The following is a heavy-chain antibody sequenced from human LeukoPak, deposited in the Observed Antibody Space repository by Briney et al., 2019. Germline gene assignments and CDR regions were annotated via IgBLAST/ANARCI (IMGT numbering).Heavy chain of an antibody. CDR2: IIPIFGTA. J-gene: IGHJ2*01. V-gene: IGHV1-69*05. CDR3: ARGEGGYNHGWYFDL. Sequence: SARDSCKDSGGTFSSYAISWVRQAPGQGLEWMGRIIPIFGTANYAQKFQGRVTITTDESTSTAYMEVSSLRSEDTAVYYCARGEGGYNHGWYFDLWGRGTLVTVSS. D-gene: IGHD5-24*01. CDR1: GGTFSSYA.